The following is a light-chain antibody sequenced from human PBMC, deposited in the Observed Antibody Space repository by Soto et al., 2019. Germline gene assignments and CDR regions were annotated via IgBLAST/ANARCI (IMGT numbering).Light chain of an antibody. J-gene: IGKJ5*01. CDR1: QSVSSN. V-gene: IGKV3-15*01. Sequence: EIVMTQSPATLSVSPGERATLSCRASQSVSSNLAWYQQKPGQAPRLLIYAASTRATGVPVRFSGSGSGTEFTLTISGLQSVDFAVYYCQQYHNWPPYTFGQGTRLEIK. CDR3: QQYHNWPPYT. CDR2: AAS.